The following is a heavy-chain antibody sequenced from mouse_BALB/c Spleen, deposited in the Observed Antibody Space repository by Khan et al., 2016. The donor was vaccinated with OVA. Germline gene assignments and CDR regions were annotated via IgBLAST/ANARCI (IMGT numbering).Heavy chain of an antibody. CDR1: GYSITSDYA. CDR2: ISYSGST. CDR3: ARSIMAN. J-gene: IGHJ2*01. V-gene: IGHV3-2*02. Sequence: EVQLVESGPGLVKPSQSLSLTCTVTGYSITSDYAWNWIRQFPGNKLEWMGYISYSGSTSYNPSLKSRISFTRDTSKDQFILQLNSVTTEDTATYYCARSIMANWGQGTTLTVSS.